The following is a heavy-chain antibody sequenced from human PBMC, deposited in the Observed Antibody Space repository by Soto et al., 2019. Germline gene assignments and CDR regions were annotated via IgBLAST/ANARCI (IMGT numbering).Heavy chain of an antibody. CDR2: ISSSSRTI. Sequence: SLRLSCAASGFTFSSYSMNWVRQAPGKGLEWVSCISSSSRTIYYADSVKGRFTISRDNAKKSLYLQMNSLRDEDTAVYYCARDSSGLGWFDPWGQGTLVTVSS. CDR3: ARDSSGLGWFDP. CDR1: GFTFSSYS. V-gene: IGHV3-48*02. D-gene: IGHD3-22*01. J-gene: IGHJ5*02.